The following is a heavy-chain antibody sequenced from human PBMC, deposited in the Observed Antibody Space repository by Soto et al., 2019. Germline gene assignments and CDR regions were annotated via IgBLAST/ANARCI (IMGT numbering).Heavy chain of an antibody. V-gene: IGHV4-34*01. J-gene: IGHJ4*02. Sequence: QVQLQQWGAGLLKPSETLSLTCAVYGGSFSGYDWTWIRQPPGTGLEWMGEINHSGSSNYNPSLXXXXXXXXXXXXXXXXXXXXSVTXXXXXXXYCARDKITGLFDYWGQGTLVTVS. CDR2: INHSGSS. CDR1: GGSFSGYD. CDR3: ARDKITGLFDY. D-gene: IGHD2-8*02.